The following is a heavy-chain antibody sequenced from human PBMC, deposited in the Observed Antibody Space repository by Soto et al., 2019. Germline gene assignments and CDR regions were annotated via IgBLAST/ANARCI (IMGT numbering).Heavy chain of an antibody. J-gene: IGHJ4*02. D-gene: IGHD3-10*01. CDR1: GFTFTDYY. Sequence: QVPLVESGGGLVKPGGSLRLSCAASGFTFTDYYMSWIRQAPGKGLEWVSYISNSGSFTNYADSVKGRFTISRDNAKNSLYLQMNSLRAEDTAVYYCARVARGSYSFYWGQGTLVTVSS. CDR2: ISNSGSFT. CDR3: ARVARGSYSFY. V-gene: IGHV3-11*05.